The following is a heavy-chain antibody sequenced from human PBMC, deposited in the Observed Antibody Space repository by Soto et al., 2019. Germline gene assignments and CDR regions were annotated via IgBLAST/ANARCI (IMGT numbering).Heavy chain of an antibody. J-gene: IGHJ4*02. CDR3: ARVWGGAFEL. CDR2: IYYSGST. CDR1: ASSISSSSYY. Sequence: SETLSPTFTDSASSISSSSYYCCWIRQPPGKGLEWIGSIYYSGSTHYNPSLKSRVTISVDTSKNQFSLKLSSVTAADTAVYYCARVWGGAFELWGQGTLVT. V-gene: IGHV4-39*07. D-gene: IGHD3-10*01.